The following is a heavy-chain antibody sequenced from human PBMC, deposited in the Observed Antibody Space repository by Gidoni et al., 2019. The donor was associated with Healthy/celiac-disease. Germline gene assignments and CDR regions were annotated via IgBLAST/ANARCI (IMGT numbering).Heavy chain of an antibody. Sequence: QVQLVQSGAEVKKPGSSVKVSCKASGGTFSSYAISWVRQAPGQGLEWMGGIIPIFGTANYAQKFQGRVTITADESTSTAYMELSSLRSEDTAVYYCASRITIFGRRYYGMDVWGQGTTVTVSS. V-gene: IGHV1-69*01. CDR2: IIPIFGTA. D-gene: IGHD3-3*01. J-gene: IGHJ6*02. CDR1: GGTFSSYA. CDR3: ASRITIFGRRYYGMDV.